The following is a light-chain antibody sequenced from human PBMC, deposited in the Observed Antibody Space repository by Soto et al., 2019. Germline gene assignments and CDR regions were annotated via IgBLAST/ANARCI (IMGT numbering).Light chain of an antibody. CDR2: GAS. CDR1: QTVIRNY. V-gene: IGKV3-20*01. CDR3: QQYGSSPIT. Sequence: EVVLELSADTLSLSPRERVTLSCRASQTVIRNYLAWYQQKPGQAPRLLIYGASSRATGIPDRFSGSGSGTDFTLTISRLEPEDFAVYYCQQYGSSPITFCQGTRLEIK. J-gene: IGKJ5*01.